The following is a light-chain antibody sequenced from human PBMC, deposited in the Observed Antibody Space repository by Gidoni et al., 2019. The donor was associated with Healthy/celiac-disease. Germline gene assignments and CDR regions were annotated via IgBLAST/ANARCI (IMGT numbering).Light chain of an antibody. CDR2: AAS. J-gene: IGKJ1*01. CDR1: QSVSSY. V-gene: IGKV3-11*01. Sequence: IVLTQTPATLSLSPGERATLSCRASQSVSSYLAWYQQKPGQAPRLLIYAASNRATGIPARFSGSGSGTDFTLTISSLEPEDFAVYYCQQRSNWLWTFGQGTKVEIK. CDR3: QQRSNWLWT.